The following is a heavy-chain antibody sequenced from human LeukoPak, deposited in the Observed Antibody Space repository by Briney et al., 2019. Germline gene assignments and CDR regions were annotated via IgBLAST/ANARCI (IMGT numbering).Heavy chain of an antibody. J-gene: IGHJ3*02. D-gene: IGHD3-22*01. Sequence: ASVKVSCKASGYTFTNYGFIWVRQAPGQGLEWMGWISSNNGHTNYAQKLQGRVTMTTDTATSTVYMELRSLRSDDTAVYYCARERGTYYYDNSDYYEDAFDIRGQGTMVTVSS. V-gene: IGHV1-18*01. CDR1: GYTFTNYG. CDR3: ARERGTYYYDNSDYYEDAFDI. CDR2: ISSNNGHT.